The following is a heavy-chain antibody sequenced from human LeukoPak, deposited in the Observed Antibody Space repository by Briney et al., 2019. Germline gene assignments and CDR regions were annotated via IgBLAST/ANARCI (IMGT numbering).Heavy chain of an antibody. D-gene: IGHD6-13*01. Sequence: PGGSLRLSCAASGFTFSSYGMHWVRQAPGKGLDWVAFIHHDGSNKYYADSVRGRFTISRDNAKNSLYLQMNSLKPEDTAVYYCARVAEAAAFDSWGQGTLVTVSS. CDR2: IHHDGSNK. J-gene: IGHJ4*02. V-gene: IGHV3-30*02. CDR1: GFTFSSYG. CDR3: ARVAEAAAFDS.